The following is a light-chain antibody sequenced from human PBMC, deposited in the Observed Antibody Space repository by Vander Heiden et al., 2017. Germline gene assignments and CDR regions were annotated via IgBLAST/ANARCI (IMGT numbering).Light chain of an antibody. V-gene: IGKV3-20*01. CDR1: QSVSSSY. CDR3: QQYGSSPRIT. Sequence: LPHSPGTLSLSPGERATLSCRASQSVSSSYLAWYQQKPGQAPRLLIYGASSRATGIPDRFSGSGSGTDFTLTISRLEPEDFAVYYCQQYGSSPRITFGPGTKVDIK. CDR2: GAS. J-gene: IGKJ3*01.